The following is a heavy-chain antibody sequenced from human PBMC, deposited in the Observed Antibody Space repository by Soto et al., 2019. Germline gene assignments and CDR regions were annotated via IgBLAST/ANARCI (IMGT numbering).Heavy chain of an antibody. CDR2: ISPSNSTI. CDR1: GFTFSLYP. CDR3: ARVGRGFCSSTRCYTDGFDL. V-gene: IGHV3-48*02. D-gene: IGHD2-2*01. Sequence: QLVESGGGLVQPGGSLRLSCAASGFTFSLYPVNWVRQAPGKGLEWLSYISPSNSTIYYADSVKGRFTISRDNAKNSLDLQMNGLRDDDTAVNYCARVGRGFCSSTRCYTDGFDLWGQGTVVTVST. J-gene: IGHJ3*01.